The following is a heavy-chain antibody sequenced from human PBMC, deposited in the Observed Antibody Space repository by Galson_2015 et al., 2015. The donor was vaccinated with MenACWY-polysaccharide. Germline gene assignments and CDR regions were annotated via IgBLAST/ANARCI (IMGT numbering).Heavy chain of an antibody. D-gene: IGHD1-26*01. CDR2: IYWDDDK. V-gene: IGHV2-5*02. J-gene: IGHJ4*02. Sequence: WIRQPPGKALEWLALIYWDDDKLYSPSLKSRLTITKDTSKNQVVLTMTNMDPVDTATYYCAHRRSGSYFPYWGQGTLVTVSS. CDR3: AHRRSGSYFPY.